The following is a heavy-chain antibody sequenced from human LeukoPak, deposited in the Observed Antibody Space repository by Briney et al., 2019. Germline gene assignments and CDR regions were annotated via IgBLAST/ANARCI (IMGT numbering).Heavy chain of an antibody. J-gene: IGHJ4*02. V-gene: IGHV3-74*01. CDR2: INADGSST. CDR3: ASLFPSAVGS. Sequence: GGSLRLSCAASGFTFRSNGFHWVRQAPGKGLVWVSRINADGSSTWYADSVKGRFTISRDNAKNTLYLQMNSLRAEDTAVYYCASLFPSAVGSWGQGTLVTVST. CDR1: GFTFRSNG. D-gene: IGHD2-21*01.